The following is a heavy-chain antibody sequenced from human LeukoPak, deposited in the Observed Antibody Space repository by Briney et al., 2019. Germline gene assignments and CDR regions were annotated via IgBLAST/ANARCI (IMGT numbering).Heavy chain of an antibody. J-gene: IGHJ4*02. CDR3: ARGPYGSWSYY. D-gene: IGHD3-10*01. CDR1: GGSISSGDYY. Sequence: SQTLSLTCTVSGGSISSGDYYWRWIRQPPGKGLVWIGYIYDSGTTYYNPSLKSRVTISVDTYKNQFSLKLTSVTAADTAVYFCARGPYGSWSYYWGQGTLVTVSS. V-gene: IGHV4-30-4*01. CDR2: IYDSGTT.